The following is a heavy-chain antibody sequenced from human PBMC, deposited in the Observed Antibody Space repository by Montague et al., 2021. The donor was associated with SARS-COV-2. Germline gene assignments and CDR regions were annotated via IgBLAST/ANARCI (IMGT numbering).Heavy chain of an antibody. V-gene: IGHV3-48*03. CDR2: ISASGRTT. CDR1: GSSYSSSE. D-gene: IGHD5-18*01. J-gene: IGHJ5*02. CDR3: AGDKGYSYGFGH. Sequence: SLRLSCAASGSSYSSSERTCARLDSGKWLEWISHISASGRTTFYADSVKGRFTVSRDNAKSSLYLQMNSLRAEDTALYFCAGDKGYSYGFGHWGQGTLVTVSS.